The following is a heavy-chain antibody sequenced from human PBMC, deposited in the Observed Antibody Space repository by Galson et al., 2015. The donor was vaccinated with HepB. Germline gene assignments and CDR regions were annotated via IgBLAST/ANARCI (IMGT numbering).Heavy chain of an antibody. CDR2: ISAHNGNT. Sequence: SVKVSCKASGYTFTSYGISWVRQAPGQGLEWMGWISAHNGNTNSAQKFQGRVAMTTDTSTSTAYMELRSLRSDDTAVYYCAKTRIYDSTGYYHDASDIWGQGTMVTVSS. CDR1: GYTFTSYG. V-gene: IGHV1-18*01. CDR3: AKTRIYDSTGYYHDASDI. J-gene: IGHJ3*02. D-gene: IGHD3-22*01.